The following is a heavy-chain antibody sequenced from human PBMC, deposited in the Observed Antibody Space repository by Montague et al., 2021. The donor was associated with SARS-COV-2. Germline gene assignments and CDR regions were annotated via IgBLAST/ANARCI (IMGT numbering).Heavy chain of an antibody. CDR3: ARVRYYGSGTSLDMDV. CDR1: GGSFSGYY. V-gene: IGHV4-34*01. CDR2: INHSGST. D-gene: IGHD3-10*01. Sequence: SETLSLTCAVYGGSFSGYYWSWIRQPPGKGLEWIGEINHSGSTNYNPSLKSRVTISVDTPKNQFSLKLSSVTAADTAVYYCARVRYYGSGTSLDMDVWGQGTTVTVSS. J-gene: IGHJ6*02.